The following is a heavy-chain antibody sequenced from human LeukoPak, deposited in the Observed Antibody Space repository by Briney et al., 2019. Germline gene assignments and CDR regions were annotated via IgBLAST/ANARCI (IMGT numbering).Heavy chain of an antibody. CDR2: ISNSSSYI. V-gene: IGHV3-21*01. Sequence: XGSLRLSCAASGFTFSSYSMNWVRQAPGKGLEWVSSISNSSSYIYYADSVKGRFTISRDNAKNSLYLQMNSLRAEDTAVYYCAELGITMIGGVWGKGTTVTISS. J-gene: IGHJ6*04. CDR1: GFTFSSYS. D-gene: IGHD3-10*02. CDR3: AELGITMIGGV.